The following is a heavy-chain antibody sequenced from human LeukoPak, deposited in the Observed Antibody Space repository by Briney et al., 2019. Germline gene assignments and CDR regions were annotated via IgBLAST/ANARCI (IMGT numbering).Heavy chain of an antibody. J-gene: IGHJ6*02. CDR2: IIPILGIA. D-gene: IGHD2-2*01. Sequence: SVKVSCKASGGTFSSYAISWVRQAPGQGLEWMGRIIPILGIANYAQKFQGRVTITADKSTSTAYMEPSSLRSEDTAVYYCARRRCSSTSCYGAYYYYGMDVWGQGTTVTVSS. CDR3: ARRRCSSTSCYGAYYYYGMDV. CDR1: GGTFSSYA. V-gene: IGHV1-69*04.